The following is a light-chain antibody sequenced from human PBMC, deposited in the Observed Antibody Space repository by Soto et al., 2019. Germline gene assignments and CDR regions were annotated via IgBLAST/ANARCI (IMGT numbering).Light chain of an antibody. CDR1: QSVSSH. CDR3: QHYNTWPWT. V-gene: IGKV3-15*01. Sequence: VLTQSPATLSVSPGESPTLSCGASQSVSSHLAWYQRQPGQAPRLLIYGASTRATGSPARLSGSGSGTEFTLTISSLQSEDVAVDDGQHYNTWPWTFFQGTKVDIK. CDR2: GAS. J-gene: IGKJ1*01.